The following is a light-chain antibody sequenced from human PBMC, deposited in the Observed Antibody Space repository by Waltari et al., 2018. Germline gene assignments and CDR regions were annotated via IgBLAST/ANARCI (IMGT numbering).Light chain of an antibody. CDR1: QRVSSK. J-gene: IGKJ1*01. Sequence: EMLMTQFPATLSVSPGESATLSCRASQRVSSKLAWYQQRPGQAPRLLIYDASTRATGIPARFSGSGSGTDFTLTISSLQSEDFAVYYCQQYNNWPGTFGRGTKVEIK. CDR3: QQYNNWPGT. CDR2: DAS. V-gene: IGKV3-15*01.